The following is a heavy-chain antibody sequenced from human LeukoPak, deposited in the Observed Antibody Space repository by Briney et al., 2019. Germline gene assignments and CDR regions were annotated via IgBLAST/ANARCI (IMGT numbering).Heavy chain of an antibody. Sequence: KPGGSLRLSCAASGFTLSDYYMSWIRQAPGKGLEWVSYISSSSSYINYADSVKGRFTISRDNAKNSLYLQMNGLRAEDTAVYYCARDWGYDDEAFAFDIWGQGTMVTVSS. V-gene: IGHV3-11*06. CDR2: ISSSSSYI. CDR3: ARDWGYDDEAFAFDI. D-gene: IGHD3-22*01. CDR1: GFTLSDYY. J-gene: IGHJ3*02.